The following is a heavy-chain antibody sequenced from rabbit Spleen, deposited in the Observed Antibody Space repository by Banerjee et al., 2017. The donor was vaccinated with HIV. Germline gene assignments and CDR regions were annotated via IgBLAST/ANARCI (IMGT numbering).Heavy chain of an antibody. Sequence: QSLEESGGDLVKPGASLTLTCTASGFSFSDNYFMCWVRQAPGKGLQWITCINAYTAKPVYATWAKGRFTISRTSSTTVTLQMTSLTAADTATYFCARDLASVIGWNFNLWGPGTLVTVS. J-gene: IGHJ4*01. D-gene: IGHD4-1*01. CDR3: ARDLASVIGWNFNL. CDR2: INAYTAKP. CDR1: GFSFSDNYF. V-gene: IGHV1S40*01.